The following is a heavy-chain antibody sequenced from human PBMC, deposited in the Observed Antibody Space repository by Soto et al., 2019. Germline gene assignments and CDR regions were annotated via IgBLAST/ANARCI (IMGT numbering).Heavy chain of an antibody. Sequence: PSETLSLTCTVSCGSISSSSYYWGWIRQPPGKGLEWIGSIYYSGSTYYNPSLKSRVTISVDTSKNQFSLKLSSVTAADTAVYYCASSGYEHFYYWGQGTLVTVSS. J-gene: IGHJ4*02. CDR1: CGSISSSSYY. D-gene: IGHD5-12*01. V-gene: IGHV4-39*01. CDR3: ASSGYEHFYY. CDR2: IYYSGST.